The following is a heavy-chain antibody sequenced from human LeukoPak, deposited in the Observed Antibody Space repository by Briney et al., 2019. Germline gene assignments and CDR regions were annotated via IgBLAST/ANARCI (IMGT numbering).Heavy chain of an antibody. CDR2: IYYSGST. Sequence: TSETLSLTCTVSGGSISSYYWSWTRQPPGKGLEWIGYIYYSGSTNYDPSLKSRVTISVDTSKNQFSLKLSSVTAADTAVYYCARSPEIFGVVLYYYGMDVWGQGTTVTVSS. CDR1: GGSISSYY. D-gene: IGHD3-3*01. J-gene: IGHJ6*02. V-gene: IGHV4-59*01. CDR3: ARSPEIFGVVLYYYGMDV.